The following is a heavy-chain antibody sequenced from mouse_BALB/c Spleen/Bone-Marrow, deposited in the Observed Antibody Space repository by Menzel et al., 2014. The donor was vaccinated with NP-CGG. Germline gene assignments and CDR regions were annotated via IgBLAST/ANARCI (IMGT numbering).Heavy chain of an antibody. J-gene: IGHJ3*01. V-gene: IGHV14-3*02. D-gene: IGHD1-1*01. CDR3: AFYYYGSSLFAY. CDR2: IDPANGNT. Sequence: EVKLVESGAELVKPGASVKLSCTASGLNIKDTYMHWVKQRPEQGLGWIRRIDPANGNTKYDPKFQGKATITADTSSNTAYLQLSSLTSEDTAVYYCAFYYYGSSLFAYWGQGTLVTVSA. CDR1: GLNIKDTY.